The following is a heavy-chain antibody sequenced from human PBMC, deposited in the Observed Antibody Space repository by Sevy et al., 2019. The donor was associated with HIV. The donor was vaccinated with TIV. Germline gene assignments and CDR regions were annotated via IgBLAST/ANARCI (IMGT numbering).Heavy chain of an antibody. CDR3: VRESSHDFWSGYWGYLDY. CDR1: GFPFSSHA. CDR2: IWYDGSNI. Sequence: GGSLRLSCAASGFPFSSHAMSWVRQAPGKGLEWVAIIWYDGSNIYYANSAKGRFTISRDNSRNKLYLQMYDLRPEDTAVYYCVRESSHDFWSGYWGYLDYWGQGTLVTVSS. V-gene: IGHV3-33*08. D-gene: IGHD3-3*01. J-gene: IGHJ4*02.